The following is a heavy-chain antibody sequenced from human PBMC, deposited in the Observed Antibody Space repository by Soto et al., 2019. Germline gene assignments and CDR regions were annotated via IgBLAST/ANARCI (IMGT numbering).Heavy chain of an antibody. J-gene: IGHJ4*02. CDR1: GFTFSSYA. D-gene: IGHD6-13*01. CDR3: VKVGVREQQLMRTYFDY. CDR2: ISSNGGST. Sequence: GGSLRLSCSASGFTFSSYAMHWVRQAPGKGLEYVSAISSNGGSTYYADSVKGRFTISRDNSKNTLYLQMSSLRAEDTAVYYCVKVGVREQQLMRTYFDYWGQGTLVTVSS. V-gene: IGHV3-64D*08.